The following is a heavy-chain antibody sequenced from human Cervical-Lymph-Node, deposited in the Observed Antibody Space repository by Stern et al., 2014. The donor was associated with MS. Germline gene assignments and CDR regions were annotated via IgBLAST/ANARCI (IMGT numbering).Heavy chain of an antibody. V-gene: IGHV3-30*18. CDR2: ISYDGSNK. CDR3: ANTELELPNYYGMDV. Sequence: VQLVESGGGVVQPGRSLRLSCAASGFTFSSYGMHWVRQAPGKGMEWVAVISYDGSNKYYADSVKGRFTISRDNYKKTLYLQMNSLRAEDTAVYYCANTELELPNYYGMDVWGQGTTVTVSS. D-gene: IGHD1-26*01. CDR1: GFTFSSYG. J-gene: IGHJ6*02.